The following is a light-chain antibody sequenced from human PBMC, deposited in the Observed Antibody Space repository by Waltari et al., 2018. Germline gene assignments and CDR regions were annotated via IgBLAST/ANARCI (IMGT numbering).Light chain of an antibody. V-gene: IGKV3-20*01. J-gene: IGKJ1*01. CDR2: GAS. CDR3: QHYVRLPVT. Sequence: EIVLTQSPGTLSLSPGERATLSCRASQSVGRSVAWYQHKPGQAPRLLIYGASIRATGIPDRFSGGGSGTDFSLTISRLEPEDFAAYHCQHYVRLPVTFGQGTKVEIK. CDR1: QSVGRS.